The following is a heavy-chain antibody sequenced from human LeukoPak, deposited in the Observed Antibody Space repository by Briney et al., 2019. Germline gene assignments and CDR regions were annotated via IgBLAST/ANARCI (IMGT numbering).Heavy chain of an antibody. CDR2: INHSGST. CDR3: ARHHPRNTVDF. V-gene: IGHV4-34*01. CDR1: GGSFSGYY. J-gene: IGHJ4*02. D-gene: IGHD2/OR15-2a*01. Sequence: PSETLSLTCAVYGGSFSGYYWSWIRQPPGKGLEWIGEINHSGSTNYNPSLKSRFTISVDTSKNQFSLKLGSVTAADTAVYYCARHHPRNTVDFWGQGTLVTVSS.